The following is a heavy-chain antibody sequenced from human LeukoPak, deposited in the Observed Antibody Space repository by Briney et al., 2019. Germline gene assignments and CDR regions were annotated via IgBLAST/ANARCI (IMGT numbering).Heavy chain of an antibody. V-gene: IGHV4-39*07. CDR1: DGSITYSSYY. Sequence: SETLSLTCSVSDGSITYSSYYWGWIRQPPGKGLEWIGSIYYSGSTYYNPSLKSRVTISVDTSKNQFSLKLSSVTAADTAVYYCARRRITMIEDAFDIWGQGTMVTVSS. J-gene: IGHJ3*02. D-gene: IGHD3-22*01. CDR3: ARRRITMIEDAFDI. CDR2: IYYSGST.